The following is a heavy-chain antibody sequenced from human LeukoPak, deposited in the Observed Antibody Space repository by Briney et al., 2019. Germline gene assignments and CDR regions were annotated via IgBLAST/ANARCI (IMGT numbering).Heavy chain of an antibody. J-gene: IGHJ4*02. CDR3: ASLYSSWDFDY. CDR2: IYYSGST. D-gene: IGHD6-13*01. CDR1: GGSISSSSYY. Sequence: SETLSLTCTVSGGSISSSSYYWGWIRQPPGKGLEWMGSIYYSGSTYYNPSLKSRVTISVDTSKNQFSLKLSSVTAADTAVYYCASLYSSWDFDYWGQGTLVTVSS. V-gene: IGHV4-39*01.